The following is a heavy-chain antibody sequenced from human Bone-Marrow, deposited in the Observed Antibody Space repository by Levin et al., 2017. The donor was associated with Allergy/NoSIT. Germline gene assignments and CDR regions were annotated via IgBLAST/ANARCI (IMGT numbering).Heavy chain of an antibody. V-gene: IGHV4-59*01. CDR1: GGSISSYY. D-gene: IGHD3-3*01. CDR3: ARAGHYDFWPLGY. CDR2: IYYSGST. Sequence: PSETLSLTCTVSGGSISSYYWSWIWQPPGQGLEWIGYIYYSGSTNYNPSLKSRVTISVDKSKNQFSLKLSSVTAADTAVYYCARAGHYDFWPLGYWGQGTLVTVSS. J-gene: IGHJ4*02.